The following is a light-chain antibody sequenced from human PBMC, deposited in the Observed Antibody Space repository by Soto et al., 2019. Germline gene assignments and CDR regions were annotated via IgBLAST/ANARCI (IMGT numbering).Light chain of an antibody. CDR1: QSVSSY. J-gene: IGKJ5*01. CDR3: QQRSNWPFSIT. CDR2: DAS. Sequence: EIVLTQSPATLSLSPGERATLSCRASQSVSSYLAWYQQKPGQAPRLLIYDASNRATGIPARFSGSGSGTDFTLTIISLEPEDFAVYYCQQRSNWPFSITFGQGTRLEIK. V-gene: IGKV3-11*01.